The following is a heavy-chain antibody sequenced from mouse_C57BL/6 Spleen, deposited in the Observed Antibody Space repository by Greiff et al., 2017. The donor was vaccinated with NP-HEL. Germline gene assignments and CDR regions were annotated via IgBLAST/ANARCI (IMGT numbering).Heavy chain of an antibody. D-gene: IGHD2-2*01. CDR1: GYTFTSYW. V-gene: IGHV1-69*01. J-gene: IGHJ2*01. CDR3: ARGGGYLYYFDY. Sequence: QVQLQQSGAELVMPGASVKLSCKASGYTFTSYWMHWVKQRPGQGLEWIGEIDPSDSYTNYNQKFKGKSTLTVDKSSSTAYMQLSSLTSEDSAVYYCARGGGYLYYFDYWGQGTTLTVSS. CDR2: IDPSDSYT.